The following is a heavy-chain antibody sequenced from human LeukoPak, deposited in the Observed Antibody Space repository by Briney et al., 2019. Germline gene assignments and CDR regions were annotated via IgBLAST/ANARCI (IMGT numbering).Heavy chain of an antibody. V-gene: IGHV3-53*01. CDR2: IYSGGST. CDR1: GFTVSSNY. D-gene: IGHD3-22*01. CDR3: ARGGTYYYDSSGYYYAD. Sequence: PGGSLRLSCAASGFTVSSNYMSWVRQAPGEGLEWVSVIYSGGSTYYADSVKGRFTISRDNSKNTLYLQMNSLRAEDTAVYYCARGGTYYYDSSGYYYADWGQGTLVTVSS. J-gene: IGHJ4*02.